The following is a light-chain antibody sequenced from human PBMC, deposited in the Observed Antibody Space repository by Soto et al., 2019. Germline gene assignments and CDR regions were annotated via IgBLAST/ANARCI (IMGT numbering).Light chain of an antibody. J-gene: IGLJ1*01. CDR3: QTWGTGPFV. CDR2: LNSDGSH. Sequence: QSVLTQSPSASASLGASVKLTCTLSSGHSSYAIAWHQQQPEKGPRYLMKLNSDGSHSKGDGIPDRFSGSSSGAERYLTISRRQSEDEADYYCQTWGTGPFVFGTGTKVTVL. CDR1: SGHSSYA. V-gene: IGLV4-69*01.